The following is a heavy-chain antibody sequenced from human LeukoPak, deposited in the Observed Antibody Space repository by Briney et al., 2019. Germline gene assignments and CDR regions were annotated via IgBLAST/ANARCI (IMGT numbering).Heavy chain of an antibody. CDR1: GYTFTGYY. J-gene: IGHJ4*02. D-gene: IGHD1-26*01. CDR3: ASNMVGLHTGLDY. CDR2: INPNSGDT. Sequence: ASVKVSCKASGYTFTGYYMEWVRQAPGQGLEWMGRINPNSGDTNYGQKFAGRVTMTRDTSISTAYMELFRLTSDDTAVYYCASNMVGLHTGLDYWGQGSLVTVSS. V-gene: IGHV1-2*06.